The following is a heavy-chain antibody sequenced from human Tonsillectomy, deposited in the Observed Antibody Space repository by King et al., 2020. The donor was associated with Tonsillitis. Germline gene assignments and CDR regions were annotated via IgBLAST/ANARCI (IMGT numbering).Heavy chain of an antibody. J-gene: IGHJ4*02. CDR1: GFIFDAYG. CDR2: ISWNSGNI. V-gene: IGHV3-9*01. Sequence: VQLVESGGGLVQPGRSLRLSCAASGFIFDAYGMHWVRQVPGKGLEWVSGISWNSGNIGYADSVKGRFTISRDNAKNSLHLQMNSLRGEDTALYYCVKVESETLITAAGSDSWGQGTLVTVSS. CDR3: VKVESETLITAAGSDS. D-gene: IGHD3-10*01.